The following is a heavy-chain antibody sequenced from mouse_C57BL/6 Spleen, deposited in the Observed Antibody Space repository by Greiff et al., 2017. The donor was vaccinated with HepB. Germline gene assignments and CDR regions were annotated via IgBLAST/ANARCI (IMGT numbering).Heavy chain of an antibody. CDR1: GYAFSSYW. CDR2: IYPGDGDT. J-gene: IGHJ4*01. D-gene: IGHD1-1*01. CDR3: ARAGLRGAMDY. V-gene: IGHV1-80*01. Sequence: QVQLKESGAELVKPGASVKISCKASGYAFSSYWMNWVKQRPGKGLEWIGQIYPGDGDTNYNGKFKGKATLTADKSSSTAYMQLSSLTSEDSAVYVCARAGLRGAMDYWGQGTSVTVSS.